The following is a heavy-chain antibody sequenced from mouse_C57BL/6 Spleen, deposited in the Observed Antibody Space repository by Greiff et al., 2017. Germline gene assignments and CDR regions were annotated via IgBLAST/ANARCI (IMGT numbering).Heavy chain of an antibody. CDR2: IYPGDGDT. Sequence: QVQLQQSGPELVKPGASVKISCKASGYAFSSSWMNWVKQRPGKGLEWIGRIYPGDGDTNYNGKFKGKATLTADKSSSTAYMQLSSLTSEDSAVYFCAGRSYAMDYWGQGTSVTVAS. J-gene: IGHJ4*01. CDR1: GYAFSSSW. V-gene: IGHV1-82*01. CDR3: AGRSYAMDY.